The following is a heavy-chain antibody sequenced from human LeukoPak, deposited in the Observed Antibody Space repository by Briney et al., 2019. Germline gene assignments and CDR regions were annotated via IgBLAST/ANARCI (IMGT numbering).Heavy chain of an antibody. J-gene: IGHJ4*02. CDR3: RYFLPHFDY. D-gene: IGHD2/OR15-2a*01. Sequence: GGSLRLSCAASGFTFSSYGIHWVRQAPGKGLEWVAVISYDGSNEYYADSLKGRFTISRDNSKNTLYLQMNSLRAEDTAVYYCRYFLPHFDYWGQGTLVTVSS. CDR1: GFTFSSYG. V-gene: IGHV3-30*03. CDR2: ISYDGSNE.